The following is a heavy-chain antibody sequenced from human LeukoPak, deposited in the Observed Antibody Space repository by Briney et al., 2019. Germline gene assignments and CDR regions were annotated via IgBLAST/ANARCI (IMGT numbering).Heavy chain of an antibody. CDR3: AKHIIVGTTKSMDS. CDR2: ISTSAGDT. J-gene: IGHJ4*02. CDR1: GFTFGSYA. Sequence: PGGSLGLSCAASGFTFGSYAMSWVRQAPGKGLEWVSAISTSAGDTYYTDSVKGRFTISRDNSENTLFLQMNSLRAEDTAVYYCAKHIIVGTTKSMDSWGQGTLVTVSS. V-gene: IGHV3-23*01. D-gene: IGHD1-26*01.